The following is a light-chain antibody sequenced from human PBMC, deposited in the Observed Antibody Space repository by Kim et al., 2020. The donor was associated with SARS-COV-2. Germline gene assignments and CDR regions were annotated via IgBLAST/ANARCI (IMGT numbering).Light chain of an antibody. CDR1: RLGDKY. V-gene: IGLV3-1*01. J-gene: IGLJ2*01. CDR2: HDS. CDR3: QAWVTTNVV. Sequence: SYELTQPPSVSVSPGQTVNITCSGHRLGDKYAWCYQQKPGQSPVLVIYHDSNRPAGIPERFSGSNSGNTATLPISETQAVDEADYFCQAWVTTNVVFGGGTQLTVL.